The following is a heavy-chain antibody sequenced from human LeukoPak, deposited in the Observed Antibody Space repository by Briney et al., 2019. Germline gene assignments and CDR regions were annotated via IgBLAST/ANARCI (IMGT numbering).Heavy chain of an antibody. CDR1: RFTFSSYS. D-gene: IGHD6-19*01. Sequence: GGSLRLSCAASRFTFSSYSMNWVRQAPGKGLEWVSSISSSSSYIYYADSVKGRFTISRDNAKNSLYLQMNSLRAEDTAVYYCARAGGGSASYFAYWGQGALVTVSS. CDR2: ISSSSSYI. V-gene: IGHV3-21*01. CDR3: ARAGGGSASYFAY. J-gene: IGHJ4*02.